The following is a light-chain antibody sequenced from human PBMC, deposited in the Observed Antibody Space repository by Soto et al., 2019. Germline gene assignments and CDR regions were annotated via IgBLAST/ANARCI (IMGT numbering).Light chain of an antibody. V-gene: IGKV1-5*03. CDR2: KAS. CDR1: QSISSW. Sequence: DIQMTQSPSTLSASVGDRVTITCRASQSISSWLAWYQQKPGKAPKILIYKASSLESGVPSRFSGSGSGTEFTLTSSSLQPDDFATYYCQQYHTWWTFGQGTKVEI. J-gene: IGKJ1*01. CDR3: QQYHTWWT.